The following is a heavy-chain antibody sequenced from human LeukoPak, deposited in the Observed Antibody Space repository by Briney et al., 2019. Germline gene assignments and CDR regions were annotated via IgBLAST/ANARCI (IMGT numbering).Heavy chain of an antibody. J-gene: IGHJ4*02. CDR2: INPKSGTT. Sequence: EASVTVSCKASGYTFTGYYMHWVRQAPGQGLEWMGWINPKSGTTNYAEKFQGRITVTRDTSITTTYMELYSLRSDDTALYYCARGGGSSGYPDYWGQGALVTVSS. D-gene: IGHD3-22*01. V-gene: IGHV1-2*02. CDR1: GYTFTGYY. CDR3: ARGGGSSGYPDY.